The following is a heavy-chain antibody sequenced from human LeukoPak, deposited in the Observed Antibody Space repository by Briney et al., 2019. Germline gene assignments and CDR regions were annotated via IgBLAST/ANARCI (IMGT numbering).Heavy chain of an antibody. Sequence: GGSLRLSCAASGFTFGTYIINWVRQAPGKGLEWVSSISSSSSYIYYADSVKGRFTISRDNAKNSLYLQMNSLRAEDTAVYYCAREATTETFDYWGQGTLVTVSS. D-gene: IGHD4-17*01. V-gene: IGHV3-21*01. CDR3: AREATTETFDY. CDR2: ISSSSSYI. J-gene: IGHJ4*02. CDR1: GFTFGTYI.